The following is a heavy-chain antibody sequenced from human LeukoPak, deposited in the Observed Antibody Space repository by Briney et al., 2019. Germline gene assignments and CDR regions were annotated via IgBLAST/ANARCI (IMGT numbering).Heavy chain of an antibody. J-gene: IGHJ4*02. CDR3: ARDRPTVVRGVLVY. Sequence: PGRSLRLSCAASGFTFSNYAMHWVRQAPGKGLEWVAVISYDGSNKYYADSVKGRFTISRDNSKNTLYLQMNSLRAEDTAVYYCARDRPTVVRGVLVYWGQGTLVPSPQ. V-gene: IGHV3-30-3*01. CDR2: ISYDGSNK. D-gene: IGHD3-10*01. CDR1: GFTFSNYA.